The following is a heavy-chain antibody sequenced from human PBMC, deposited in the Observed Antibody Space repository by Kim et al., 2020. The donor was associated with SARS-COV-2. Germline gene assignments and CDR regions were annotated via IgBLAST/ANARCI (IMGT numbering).Heavy chain of an antibody. V-gene: IGHV1-69*13. CDR1: EDTFNNYV. CDR3: ARLGRTGTTSPTAYYYFYG. D-gene: IGHD1-1*01. CDR2: IIPIFGTT. J-gene: IGHJ6*01. Sequence: SVKVSCKASEDTFNNYVINWVRQAPGQGLEWMVGIIPIFGTTNYAQKFQGRVTITADESTSTAYMELSSLRSDDTAVYYCARLGRTGTTSPTAYYYFYG.